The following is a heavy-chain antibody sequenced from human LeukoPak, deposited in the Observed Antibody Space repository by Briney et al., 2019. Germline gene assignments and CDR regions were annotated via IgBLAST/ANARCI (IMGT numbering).Heavy chain of an antibody. CDR2: ISSSSSYI. V-gene: IGHV3-21*01. J-gene: IGHJ4*02. CDR1: GFTFSSYS. CDR3: ARDVGDYDFDY. Sequence: GGSLRLSCAASGFTFSSYSMNWVRQAPGKGLEWVSSISSSSSYIYYADSVKGRSTISRDNAKNSLYLQMNSLRAEDTAVYYCARDVGDYDFDYWGQGTLVTVSS. D-gene: IGHD4-17*01.